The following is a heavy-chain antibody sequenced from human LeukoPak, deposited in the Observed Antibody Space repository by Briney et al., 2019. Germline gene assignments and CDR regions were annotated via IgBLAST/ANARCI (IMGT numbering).Heavy chain of an antibody. CDR2: ISRSGGTI. Sequence: GGSLRLSCAASGFTFSSYKMNWVRQAPGKGLEWVSYISRSGGTIYYADSVKGRFTISRDNAKNSLDLQMNSLRAEDTAVYYCARGVSGSYYEYYFDYWGQGTLVTVSS. D-gene: IGHD1-26*01. V-gene: IGHV3-48*03. J-gene: IGHJ4*02. CDR1: GFTFSSYK. CDR3: ARGVSGSYYEYYFDY.